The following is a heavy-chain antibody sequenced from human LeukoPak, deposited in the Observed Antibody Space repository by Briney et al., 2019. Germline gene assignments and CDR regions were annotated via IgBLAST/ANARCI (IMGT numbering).Heavy chain of an antibody. CDR1: DYSISSGIYY. CDR2: IFYSGTT. V-gene: IGHV4-39*01. D-gene: IGHD1-1*01. Sequence: SETLSLTCTVSDYSISSGIYYWAWIRQPPGKGLDWIGTIFYSGTTFYNPSLKSRVTISVDTSKNQFSLKVNSVTAADTAVYYCARNTWTDADNWFDPWGQGSLVTVSS. J-gene: IGHJ5*02. CDR3: ARNTWTDADNWFDP.